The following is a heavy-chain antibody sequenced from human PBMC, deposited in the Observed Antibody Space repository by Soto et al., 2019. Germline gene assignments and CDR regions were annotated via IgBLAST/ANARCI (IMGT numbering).Heavy chain of an antibody. CDR3: ARSPPSRQRVTQLAGDYYGMDV. V-gene: IGHV4-31*03. D-gene: IGHD6-6*01. J-gene: IGHJ6*02. CDR1: GGSISSGGYY. CDR2: IYYSGST. Sequence: SETLSLTCTVSGGSISSGGYYWSWIRQHPGKGLEWIGYIYYSGSTYYNPSLKSRVTISVDTSKNQFSLKLSSVTAADTAVYYCARSPPSRQRVTQLAGDYYGMDVWGQGTTVTVSS.